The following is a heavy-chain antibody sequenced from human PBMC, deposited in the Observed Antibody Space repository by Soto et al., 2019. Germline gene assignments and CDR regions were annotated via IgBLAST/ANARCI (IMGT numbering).Heavy chain of an antibody. Sequence: QVPLVQSGAEVKKPGASVKVSCKASGYTFTSYGISWVRQAPGQGLEWMGWISAYNGNTNYAQKLQGRVTMTTDTSTSTAYMELRSLRSDDTAVYYCARAGYYDSSGYENWFDPWGQGTLVTVSS. CDR3: ARAGYYDSSGYENWFDP. V-gene: IGHV1-18*01. J-gene: IGHJ5*02. CDR2: ISAYNGNT. D-gene: IGHD3-22*01. CDR1: GYTFTSYG.